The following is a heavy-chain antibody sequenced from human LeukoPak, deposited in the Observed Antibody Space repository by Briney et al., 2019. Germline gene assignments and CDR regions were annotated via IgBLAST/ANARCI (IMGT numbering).Heavy chain of an antibody. Sequence: SETLSLTCTVSGYSISSGYYWGWIRQPPGKGLEWIGSIYHSGSTYYNPSLKSRVTISVDTSKNQFSLKLSSVTAADTAVYYCARGPRWVVVITKFWSDWGQGTLVTVSS. CDR2: IYHSGST. CDR3: ARGPRWVVVITKFWSD. V-gene: IGHV4-38-2*02. D-gene: IGHD3-22*01. CDR1: GYSISSGYY. J-gene: IGHJ4*02.